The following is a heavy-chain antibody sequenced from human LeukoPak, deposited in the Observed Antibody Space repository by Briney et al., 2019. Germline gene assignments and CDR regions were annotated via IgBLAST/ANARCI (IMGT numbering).Heavy chain of an antibody. J-gene: IGHJ6*03. CDR1: GFTFSTYG. Sequence: GGSLRLSCAASGFTFSTYGMSWVRQAPGKGLEWVSGINWNGATTGYADSVKGRFTISRDNAKNSLHLQMNSLRAEDTALYYCARGYSGYGGYYYYYMDVWGKGTTVTVSS. D-gene: IGHD5-12*01. V-gene: IGHV3-20*04. CDR2: INWNGATT. CDR3: ARGYSGYGGYYYYYMDV.